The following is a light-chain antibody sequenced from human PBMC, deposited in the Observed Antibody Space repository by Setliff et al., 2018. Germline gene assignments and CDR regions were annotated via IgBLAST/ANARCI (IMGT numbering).Light chain of an antibody. V-gene: IGLV2-14*01. Sequence: QSVLTQPASVSGSPGQSITISCTGTASDVGAYNFVSWYQQHPGKAPKFIIYDVSNRPSGVSNRFSGSKSGNTASLTISGLQAEDEADYHCCSHTRSSTRVFGGGTKVTVL. J-gene: IGLJ3*02. CDR1: ASDVGAYNF. CDR2: DVS. CDR3: CSHTRSSTRV.